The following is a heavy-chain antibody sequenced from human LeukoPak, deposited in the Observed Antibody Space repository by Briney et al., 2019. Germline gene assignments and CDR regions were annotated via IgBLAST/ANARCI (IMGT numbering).Heavy chain of an antibody. CDR1: GFTFSSYS. Sequence: PGGSLRLSCAASGFTFSSYSMNWVRQAPGKGLEWVSSISSSSSYIYYADSVKGRFTISRDNAKNSLYLQMNSLRAEDTAVYYCARVNLDDSSGYFPLGFDYWGQGTLVTVSS. D-gene: IGHD3-22*01. CDR2: ISSSSSYI. CDR3: ARVNLDDSSGYFPLGFDY. V-gene: IGHV3-21*01. J-gene: IGHJ4*02.